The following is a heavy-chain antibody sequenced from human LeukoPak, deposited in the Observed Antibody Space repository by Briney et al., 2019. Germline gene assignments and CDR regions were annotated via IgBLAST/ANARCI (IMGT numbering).Heavy chain of an antibody. Sequence: SQTLSLTCDISGDSVSRDTAAWSWIRQSPSRGLEWLGRTYYRFKWFNDYAPSVKSRITINADTVKNQVSLHLNSVTPEDTAVYYCAREVTVLGAVRGSRDAFNMWGQGTLVTVSS. CDR3: AREVTVLGAVRGSRDAFNM. CDR2: TYYRFKWFN. J-gene: IGHJ3*02. V-gene: IGHV6-1*01. CDR1: GDSVSRDTAA. D-gene: IGHD3-3*01.